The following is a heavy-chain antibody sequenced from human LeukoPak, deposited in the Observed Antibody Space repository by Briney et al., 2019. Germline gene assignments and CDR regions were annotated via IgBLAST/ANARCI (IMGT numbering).Heavy chain of an antibody. Sequence: GGSLRLSCAASGFTFSNYGMHWVRQAPGKGLVCVSRINSDASNTIYADSVKGRFTISRDNAKNTLYLQMNSLRVEDTAVYYCARSRYGGYIDSWGQGTLVTVSS. CDR1: GFTFSNYG. J-gene: IGHJ4*02. D-gene: IGHD5-18*01. CDR2: INSDASNT. CDR3: ARSRYGGYIDS. V-gene: IGHV3-74*01.